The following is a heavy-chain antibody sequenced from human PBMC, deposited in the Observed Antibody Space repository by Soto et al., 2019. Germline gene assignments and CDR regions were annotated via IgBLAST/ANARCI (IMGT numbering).Heavy chain of an antibody. CDR1: GFSFSSYN. Sequence: GGSLRLSCAASGFSFSSYNMNWVRQAPGKGLEWVSYISSSSTIYYADSVKGRFVISRDNAKNSLYLQMNSLRAEDTAVYYCAGAFDIWGQGTMVTVSS. CDR2: ISSSSTI. V-gene: IGHV3-48*01. CDR3: AGAFDI. J-gene: IGHJ3*02.